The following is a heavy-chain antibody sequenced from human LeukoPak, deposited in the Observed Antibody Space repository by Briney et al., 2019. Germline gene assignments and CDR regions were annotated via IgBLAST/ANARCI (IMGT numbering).Heavy chain of an antibody. D-gene: IGHD3-10*01. CDR2: MNPNSGNT. J-gene: IGHJ6*02. CDR1: GYTFTSYD. Sequence: ASVKVSCKASGYTFTSYDINWVRQATGQGLEWMGWMNPNSGNTGYAQKFQGRVTMTRNTSISTAYMELSSLRSEDTAVYYCARAPHVLLWFGELLKTHYYGMDVWGQGTTVTVFS. V-gene: IGHV1-8*01. CDR3: ARAPHVLLWFGELLKTHYYGMDV.